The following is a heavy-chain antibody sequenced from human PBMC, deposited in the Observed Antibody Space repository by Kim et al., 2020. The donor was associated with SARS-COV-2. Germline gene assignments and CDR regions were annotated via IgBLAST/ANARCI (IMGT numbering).Heavy chain of an antibody. CDR3: ARHVSSGYDY. CDR2: IYYTGRT. D-gene: IGHD3-22*01. V-gene: IGHV4-59*08. J-gene: IGHJ4*02. CDR1: GGSISGYY. Sequence: SETLSLTCAVSGGSISGYYWSWIRQPPGKGPDWIAYIYYTGRTKYNPSLESRVTISVDTSKNQFSLKLSSVTATDTAVYYCARHVSSGYDYWGQGSLVTVSS.